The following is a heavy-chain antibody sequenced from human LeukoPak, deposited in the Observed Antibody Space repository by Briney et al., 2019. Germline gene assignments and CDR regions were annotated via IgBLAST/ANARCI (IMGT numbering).Heavy chain of an antibody. D-gene: IGHD6-25*01. V-gene: IGHV4-59*08. CDR1: GGPISNYY. CDR3: ARSRGLAGAATVIDY. CDR2: VYNSGIT. Sequence: SETLSLTCTVSGGPISNYYWTWIRQSPGQGLEWIGYVYNSGITDYNPSLKSRLTISLDTSKNQFSLRLSSMTAADTAVYYCARSRGLAGAATVIDYWGQGTRVTVSS. J-gene: IGHJ4*02.